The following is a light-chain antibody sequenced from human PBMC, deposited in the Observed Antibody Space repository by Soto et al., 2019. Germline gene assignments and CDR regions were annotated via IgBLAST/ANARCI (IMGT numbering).Light chain of an antibody. CDR3: CSYVGGWV. J-gene: IGLJ3*02. CDR2: DVS. Sequence: QSALTQPRSVSGSPGQSVSISCAGTSSDFGGYKYVSWYQQHPGKAPKLMIFDVSERPSGVPDRFSGSKSGNTASLTISGLRAEDEADYFCCSYVGGWVFGGGTKVTGL. CDR1: SSDFGGYKY. V-gene: IGLV2-11*01.